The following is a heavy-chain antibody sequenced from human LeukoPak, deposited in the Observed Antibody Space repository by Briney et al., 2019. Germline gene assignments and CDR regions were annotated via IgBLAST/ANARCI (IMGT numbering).Heavy chain of an antibody. CDR2: IYTSGST. Sequence: TSETLSLTCTVSGGSISSGSYYWSWIRQPAGKGLEWIGRIYTSGSTNYNPSLKSRVTISVDTSKNQFSLKLSSVTAADTAVYYCARELDYSNYGYFDYWGQGTLVTVSS. J-gene: IGHJ4*02. V-gene: IGHV4-61*02. CDR1: GGSISSGSYY. D-gene: IGHD4-11*01. CDR3: ARELDYSNYGYFDY.